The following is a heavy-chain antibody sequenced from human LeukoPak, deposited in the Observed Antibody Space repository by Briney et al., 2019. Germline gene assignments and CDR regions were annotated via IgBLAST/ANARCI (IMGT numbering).Heavy chain of an antibody. CDR3: ARGIVVVPAA. V-gene: IGHV4-59*01. CDR2: IYYSGST. D-gene: IGHD2-2*01. CDR1: GGSISSYY. Sequence: SETLSLTCTVSGGSISSYYWSWIRQPPGKGLEWIGYIYYSGSTNYNPSLKSRVTISVDTSKNQFSLKLSSVTAADTAVYYCARGIVVVPAAWGQGTLVTVSS. J-gene: IGHJ5*02.